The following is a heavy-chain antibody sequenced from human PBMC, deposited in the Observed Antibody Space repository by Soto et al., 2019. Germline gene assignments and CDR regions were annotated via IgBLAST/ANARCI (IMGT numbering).Heavy chain of an antibody. CDR2: INHSGST. J-gene: IGHJ4*02. CDR3: ARSGYGEDFDY. CDR1: GGSFSGYY. D-gene: IGHD4-17*01. Sequence: SETLSLTCAVYGGSFSGYYWSWIRQPPGKGLEWIGEINHSGSTNYNPSLKSRVTISVDTSKNQFSLKLSSVTAADTAVYYCARSGYGEDFDYWGQGTLVTVS. V-gene: IGHV4-34*01.